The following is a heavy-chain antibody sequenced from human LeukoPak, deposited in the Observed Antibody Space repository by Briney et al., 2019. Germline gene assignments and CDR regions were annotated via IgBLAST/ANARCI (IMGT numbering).Heavy chain of an antibody. CDR1: GYTFTGYY. D-gene: IGHD3-22*01. Sequence: ASVKVSCKASGYTFTGYYMHWVRQAPGQGLEWMGWINPNSGGTNYAQKFQGRVTMTRDTSISTAYMELSRLRSDDTAVYYCARDLTDSSGYLPDYWGQGTLVTVSS. CDR2: INPNSGGT. CDR3: ARDLTDSSGYLPDY. V-gene: IGHV1-2*02. J-gene: IGHJ4*02.